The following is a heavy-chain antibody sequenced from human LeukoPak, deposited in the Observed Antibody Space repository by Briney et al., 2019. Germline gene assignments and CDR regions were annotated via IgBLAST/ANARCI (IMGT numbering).Heavy chain of an antibody. Sequence: SETLSLTCTISGDSISSSSYYWGWIRQPPGKGLEWIADIYYRGSTYYNPSLKSRVSISIDTSNNPFSLTLNSVTAADTALYFCARRRYYDSTGYLDWGQGTLVTVSS. D-gene: IGHD3-22*01. CDR2: IYYRGST. CDR1: GDSISSSSYY. CDR3: ARRRYYDSTGYLD. V-gene: IGHV4-39*01. J-gene: IGHJ1*01.